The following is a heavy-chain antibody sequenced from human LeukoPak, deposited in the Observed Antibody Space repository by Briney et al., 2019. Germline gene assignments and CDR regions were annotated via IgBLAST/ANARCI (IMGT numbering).Heavy chain of an antibody. CDR2: ISGGGETT. Sequence: PGGSLRLSCAASGFTFNNYAMNWVRQAPGKGLEWVSSISGGGETTYYADSAKGRFTISRDNSQSTLYLQMNSLRAEDTAVYYCARDYADYVGYFFLDYLGQGTLVT. D-gene: IGHD4-17*01. CDR1: GFTFNNYA. J-gene: IGHJ4*01. CDR3: ARDYADYVGYFFLDY. V-gene: IGHV3-23*01.